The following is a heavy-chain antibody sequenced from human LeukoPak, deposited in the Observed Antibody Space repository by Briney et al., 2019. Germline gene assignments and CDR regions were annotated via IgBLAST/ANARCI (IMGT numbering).Heavy chain of an antibody. D-gene: IGHD4-23*01. CDR1: GFTVSSTY. J-gene: IGHJ4*02. V-gene: IGHV3-66*02. Sequence: GGSLRLSCTVAGFTVSSTYMTWVRQAPEKGLEWVSIIYSGGNTYYADSVKGRFTISRDNSKNTLYLQMNSLRAEDTAVYYCAKVAVVTKAIPDYWGQGTLVTVSS. CDR2: IYSGGNT. CDR3: AKVAVVTKAIPDY.